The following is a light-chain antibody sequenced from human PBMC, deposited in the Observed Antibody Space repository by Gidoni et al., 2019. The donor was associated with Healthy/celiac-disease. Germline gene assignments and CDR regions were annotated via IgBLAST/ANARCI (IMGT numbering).Light chain of an antibody. V-gene: IGKV1-5*01. CDR1: QSISSW. J-gene: IGKJ1*01. CDR2: DAS. CDR3: QQYNSYSRT. Sequence: DIQMTQSPSTLSASVGDRVTITCRASQSISSWLAWYQHKPGKAPKLLIYDASSLESGVPSRFSVSGSWTEFTLTISSLQPDDFATYYCQQYNSYSRTFGQGTKVEIK.